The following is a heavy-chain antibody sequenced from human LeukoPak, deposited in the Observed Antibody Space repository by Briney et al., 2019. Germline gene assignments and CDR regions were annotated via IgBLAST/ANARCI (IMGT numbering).Heavy chain of an antibody. CDR2: IYHSGST. CDR3: ARYYNWFDP. Sequence: PSQTLSLTCAVSGGSISSGGYSWSWIRQPPGKGLEWIGYIYHSGSTYYNPSLKSRVTISVDRSKNQFSLKLSSVTAADTAVYYCARYYNWFDPWGQGTLVTVSS. J-gene: IGHJ5*02. V-gene: IGHV4-30-2*01. CDR1: GGSISSGGYS.